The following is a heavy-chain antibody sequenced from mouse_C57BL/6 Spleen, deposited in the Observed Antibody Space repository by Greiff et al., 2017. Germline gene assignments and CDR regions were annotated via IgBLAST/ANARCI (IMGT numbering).Heavy chain of an antibody. D-gene: IGHD2-3*01. J-gene: IGHJ4*01. V-gene: IGHV5-6*01. CDR1: GFTFSSYG. CDR3: ARSDDAALGYAMDY. Sequence: EVQRVESGGDLVKPGGSLKLSCAASGFTFSSYGMSWVRQTPDKRLEWVATISSGGSYTYYPDSVKGRFTISRDNAKNTLYLQMSSLKSEDTALYYCARSDDAALGYAMDYWGQGTSVTVSS. CDR2: ISSGGSYT.